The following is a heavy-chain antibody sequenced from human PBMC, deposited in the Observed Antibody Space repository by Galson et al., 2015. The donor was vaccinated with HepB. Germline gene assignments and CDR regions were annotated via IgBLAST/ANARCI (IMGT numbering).Heavy chain of an antibody. Sequence: SETLSLTCTVSGGSISSYYWSWIRQPPGKGLEWIGYIYYSGSTNYNPSLKSRVTISVDTSKNQFSLKLSSVTAADTAVYYCARSVLRRTNKYYYYGMDVWGQGTTVTVSS. J-gene: IGHJ6*02. CDR2: IYYSGST. D-gene: IGHD1-14*01. V-gene: IGHV4-59*01. CDR3: ARSVLRRTNKYYYYGMDV. CDR1: GGSISSYY.